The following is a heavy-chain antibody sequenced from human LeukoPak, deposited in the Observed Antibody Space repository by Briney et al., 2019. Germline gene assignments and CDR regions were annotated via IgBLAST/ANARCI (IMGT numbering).Heavy chain of an antibody. Sequence: ASVKVSCKASGYTFTSYGISWVQQAPGQGLEWMGWISAYNGNTNYAQKLQGRVTMTTDTSTSTAYMELRSLRSDDTAVYYCARPFLSGITGTYFDYWGQGTLVTVSS. D-gene: IGHD1-7*01. CDR2: ISAYNGNT. CDR3: ARPFLSGITGTYFDY. CDR1: GYTFTSYG. J-gene: IGHJ4*02. V-gene: IGHV1-18*01.